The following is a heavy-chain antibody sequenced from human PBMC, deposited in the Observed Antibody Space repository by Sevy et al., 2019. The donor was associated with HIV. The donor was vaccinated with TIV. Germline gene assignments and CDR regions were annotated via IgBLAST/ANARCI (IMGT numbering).Heavy chain of an antibody. Sequence: GGFLRLSCKPSGFTFISYAMSWVRQAPGKGLEWISTIYGRSGGTYYADSVKGRFTISRDNSKNMLYLQMNSLRTEDTAVYYYAGGRHDSSGSFDAFDIWGQGTMVTVSS. CDR3: AGGRHDSSGSFDAFDI. CDR1: GFTFISYA. CDR2: IYGRSGGT. J-gene: IGHJ3*02. D-gene: IGHD3-22*01. V-gene: IGHV3-23*01.